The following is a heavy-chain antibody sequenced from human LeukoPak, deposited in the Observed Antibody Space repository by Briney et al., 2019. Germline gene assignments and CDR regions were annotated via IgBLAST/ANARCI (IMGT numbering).Heavy chain of an antibody. J-gene: IGHJ4*02. CDR1: GFTFSSYW. D-gene: IGHD3-10*01. Sequence: PGGSLRLSCAGSGFTFSSYWMHWVRQAPGKGLVWVSRINSDGSSTSYADSVKGRFTISRDNAKNTLYLQMNSLRAEDTAVYYCARATYYYGSGSYYRGVDYWGQGTLVTVSS. V-gene: IGHV3-74*01. CDR2: INSDGSST. CDR3: ARATYYYGSGSYYRGVDY.